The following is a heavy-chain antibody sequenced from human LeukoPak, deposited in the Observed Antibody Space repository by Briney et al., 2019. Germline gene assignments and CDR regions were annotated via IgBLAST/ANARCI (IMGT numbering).Heavy chain of an antibody. CDR3: ARAKHRDGYHFDY. V-gene: IGHV1-46*01. Sequence: ASVKVSCKASGYTFTSYYMHWVRQAPGQGLEGMGIINPSGGSTSCAQKFQGRVTMTRDMSTSTVYMELSSLRSEDTAVYYCARAKHRDGYHFDYWGQGPLVTVSS. CDR1: GYTFTSYY. CDR2: INPSGGST. J-gene: IGHJ4*02. D-gene: IGHD5-24*01.